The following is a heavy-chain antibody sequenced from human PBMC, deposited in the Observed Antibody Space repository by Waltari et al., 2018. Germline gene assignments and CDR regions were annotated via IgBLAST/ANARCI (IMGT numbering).Heavy chain of an antibody. Sequence: QVQLQESGPGLVKPSETLSPPCTVSGGPTRSHYWSGIRQPAGKGMEWIGRAHSSGSTNYNPSLKSRVIMSVDTSKNQFSLSLISVTAADSAVYYCARGRDSQSTWPAGDWGHGVLVTVSS. D-gene: IGHD1-26*01. J-gene: IGHJ4*01. CDR3: ARGRDSQSTWPAGD. CDR2: AHSSGST. CDR1: GGPTRSHY. V-gene: IGHV4-4*07.